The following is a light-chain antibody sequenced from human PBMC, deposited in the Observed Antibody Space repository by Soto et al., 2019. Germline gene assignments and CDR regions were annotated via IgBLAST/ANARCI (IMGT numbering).Light chain of an antibody. CDR1: SSNIGSNY. J-gene: IGLJ2*01. CDR2: SNN. Sequence: QAVVTQPPSASGTPGQRVTISCSGSSSNIGSNYVYWYQQLPGTAPKLLIYSNNQRPSGVPDRFSGSKSGTSAFLAISGLRSEDEADYYCAAWDDSLSGVVFGGGTKLTVL. V-gene: IGLV1-47*02. CDR3: AAWDDSLSGVV.